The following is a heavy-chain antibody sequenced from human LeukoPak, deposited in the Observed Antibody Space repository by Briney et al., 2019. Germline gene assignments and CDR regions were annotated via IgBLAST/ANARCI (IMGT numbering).Heavy chain of an antibody. CDR3: ARVEGGYSGYDLYNDY. J-gene: IGHJ4*02. V-gene: IGHV3-21*01. Sequence: PGGSLRLSCAASGFTFSSYSMNWVRQAPGKGLEWVSSISSSSSYIYYADSVKGRFTISRDNAKNSLYLQLNSLRAEDTAVYYCARVEGGYSGYDLYNDYWGQGTLVTVSS. CDR2: ISSSSSYI. CDR1: GFTFSSYS. D-gene: IGHD5-12*01.